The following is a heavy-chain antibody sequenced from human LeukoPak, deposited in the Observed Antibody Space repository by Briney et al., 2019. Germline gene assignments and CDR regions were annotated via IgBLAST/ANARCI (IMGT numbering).Heavy chain of an antibody. D-gene: IGHD2-15*01. CDR3: AKDCRVRVAATRGYFDY. V-gene: IGHV3-23*01. CDR2: ISGSGGST. Sequence: GGSLRLSCAASGFTFSSYAMSWVRQAPGKGLEWVSAISGSGGSTYYADSVKGRFTISRGNSKNTLYLQMNSLRAEDTAVYYCAKDCRVRVAATRGYFDYWGQGTLVTVSS. CDR1: GFTFSSYA. J-gene: IGHJ4*02.